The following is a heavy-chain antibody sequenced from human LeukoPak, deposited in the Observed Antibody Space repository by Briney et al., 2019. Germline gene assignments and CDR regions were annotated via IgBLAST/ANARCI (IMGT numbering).Heavy chain of an antibody. Sequence: GGSLRLSCAASGFTFNNYGMNWARQAPGKGLEWVSGISGGGGSTYYADSVKGRFTISRDNSKNTLYLQMNSLRAEDTAVYYCAKGSDYDPPYYYYYMDVWGKGTTVTISS. J-gene: IGHJ6*03. CDR1: GFTFNNYG. D-gene: IGHD5-12*01. CDR2: ISGGGGST. V-gene: IGHV3-23*01. CDR3: AKGSDYDPPYYYYYMDV.